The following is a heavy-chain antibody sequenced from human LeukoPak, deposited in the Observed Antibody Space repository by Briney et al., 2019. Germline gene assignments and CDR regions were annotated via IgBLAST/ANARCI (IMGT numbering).Heavy chain of an antibody. Sequence: SVKVSCKASGGTFSSYAISWVRQAPGQGLEWMGWIIPRLGIANYAQKFQGRVTISADKSTCTAYMELSSLGSEDTAVYYCARGISGDGTYDAFDFWGQGTMVTVSS. CDR1: GGTFSSYA. CDR3: ARGISGDGTYDAFDF. V-gene: IGHV1-69*04. J-gene: IGHJ3*01. D-gene: IGHD1-14*01. CDR2: IIPRLGIA.